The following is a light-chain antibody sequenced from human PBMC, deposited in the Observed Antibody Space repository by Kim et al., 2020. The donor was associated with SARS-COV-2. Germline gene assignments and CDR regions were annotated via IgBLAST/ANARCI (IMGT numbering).Light chain of an antibody. CDR3: HQYYSSPPS. V-gene: IGKV4-1*01. J-gene: IGKJ2*03. CDR2: WAS. CDR1: QTILYNSDKKNY. Sequence: RAPLNCKSSQTILYNSDKKNYLAGYQQKPGQPPKVLIYWASTRESGVPDRFSGSGSGTDFTLTISSLQAEDVAVYYCHQYYSSPPSFGQGTKLEI.